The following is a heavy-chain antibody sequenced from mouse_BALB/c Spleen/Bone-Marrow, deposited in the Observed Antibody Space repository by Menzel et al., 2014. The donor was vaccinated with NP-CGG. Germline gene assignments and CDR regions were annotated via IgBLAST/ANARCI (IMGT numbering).Heavy chain of an antibody. Sequence: LQQSGAELVKPGASVKLSCTASGFNIKDTYMHWVKQRPEQGLEWIGRIDPANGNTKYDPKFQGKATITADTSSNTAYLQLSSLTSEGTAVYYCASYYYGSSLFAYWGQGTLVTVSA. J-gene: IGHJ3*01. V-gene: IGHV14-3*02. CDR3: ASYYYGSSLFAY. CDR2: IDPANGNT. CDR1: GFNIKDTY. D-gene: IGHD1-1*01.